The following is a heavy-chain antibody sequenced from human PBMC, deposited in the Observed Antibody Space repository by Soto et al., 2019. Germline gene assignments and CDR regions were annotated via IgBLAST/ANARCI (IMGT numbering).Heavy chain of an antibody. CDR2: IIPILGIA. V-gene: IGHV1-69*04. J-gene: IGHJ6*02. CDR1: GGTFSSYT. Sequence: SVKVSCTACGGTFSSYTSSWVRQAPGQGLEWMGRIIPILGIANYAQKFQGRVTITADKSTSTAYMELSSLRSEDTAVYYCARDPILSDDYGMDVWGQGTTVTVS. CDR3: ARDPILSDDYGMDV.